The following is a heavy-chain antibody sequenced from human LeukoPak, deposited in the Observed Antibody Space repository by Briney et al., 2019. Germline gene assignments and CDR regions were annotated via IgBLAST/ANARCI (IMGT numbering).Heavy chain of an antibody. CDR1: GFTFSSYG. D-gene: IGHD3-10*01. Sequence: GGSLRLSCAASGFTFSSYGMHWVRQAPGKGLEWVSAISGSDGSTYYADSVKGRFTISRDNSKNTLYLQMNSLRAEDTAVHYCATPRMVRGVIISSDYWGQGTLVTVSS. CDR3: ATPRMVRGVIISSDY. V-gene: IGHV3-23*01. J-gene: IGHJ4*02. CDR2: ISGSDGST.